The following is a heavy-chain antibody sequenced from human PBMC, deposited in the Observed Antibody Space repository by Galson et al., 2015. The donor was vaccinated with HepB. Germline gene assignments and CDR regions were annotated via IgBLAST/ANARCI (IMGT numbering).Heavy chain of an antibody. CDR1: GFTFSRHA. D-gene: IGHD3-16*02. CDR3: AKGIAGSFDP. J-gene: IGHJ5*02. CDR2: IPGSGGTT. V-gene: IGHV3-23*01. Sequence: SLRLSCAASGFTFSRHAMSWVRQAPRKGLEWVSAIPGSGGTTYYADSVKGRFTISRDNSKNALYLQMNSLRAEDTAVYYCAKGIAGSFDPWGQGTLVTVSS.